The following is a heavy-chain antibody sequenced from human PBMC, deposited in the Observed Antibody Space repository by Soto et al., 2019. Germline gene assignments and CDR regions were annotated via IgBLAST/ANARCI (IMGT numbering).Heavy chain of an antibody. CDR2: IIPIFGTA. V-gene: IGHV1-69*01. Sequence: QVQLVQSGAEVKKPGSSVKVSCKASGGTFSSSAISWVRQAPGQGLEWMGGIIPIFGTANYAQKFQGRVTITADESTSTAYMELSSLRSEDTAVYYCASPYSSSWYGDGDAFDIWGQGTMVTVSS. D-gene: IGHD6-13*01. CDR3: ASPYSSSWYGDGDAFDI. CDR1: GGTFSSSA. J-gene: IGHJ3*02.